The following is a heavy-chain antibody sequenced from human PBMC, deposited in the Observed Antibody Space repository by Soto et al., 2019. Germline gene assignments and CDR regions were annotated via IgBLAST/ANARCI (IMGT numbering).Heavy chain of an antibody. CDR3: ARDRWYSSGWHPGSFDY. D-gene: IGHD6-25*01. CDR2: TYYRSKWYN. Sequence: SQTLSLTCAISGDSVSSNSAAWNWIRQSPSRGLEWLGRTYYRSKWYNDYAVSVKSRITINPDTSKNQFSLQLNSVTPEDTAVYYCARDRWYSSGWHPGSFDYWGQGTLVTGYS. CDR1: GDSVSSNSAA. J-gene: IGHJ4*02. V-gene: IGHV6-1*01.